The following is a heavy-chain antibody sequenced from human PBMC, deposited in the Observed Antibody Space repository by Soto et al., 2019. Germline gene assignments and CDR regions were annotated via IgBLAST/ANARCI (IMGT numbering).Heavy chain of an antibody. Sequence: QVQLVQSGAEVKKPGASVKVSCKASGYTFTSYYMHWVRQAPGQGLEWMGIIYPSGGSTSYAQKFQGRVTMTRDTSTSTVYMEPSSLRSEYTAVYYCARGPGYCSGGSCYSNYYDYWGQGTLVTVSS. CDR1: GYTFTSYY. V-gene: IGHV1-46*03. CDR2: IYPSGGST. J-gene: IGHJ4*02. D-gene: IGHD2-15*01. CDR3: ARGPGYCSGGSCYSNYYDY.